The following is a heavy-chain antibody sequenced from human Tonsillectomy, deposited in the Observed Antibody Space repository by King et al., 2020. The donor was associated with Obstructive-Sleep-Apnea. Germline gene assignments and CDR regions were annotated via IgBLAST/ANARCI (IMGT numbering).Heavy chain of an antibody. V-gene: IGHV4-39*07. J-gene: IGHJ4*02. CDR2: IYYSGST. D-gene: IGHD4-17*01. CDR1: GGSISSSNYY. Sequence: LQLQESGPGLVKPSETLSLTCTVSGGSISSSNYYWGWIRQPPGKGLEWIGSIYYSGSTYYNPSLKSRVTISVDTSKNQSSLKLSSVTAADTAVYYCARVGYGEYVGARSASDYWGQGTPVTVSS. CDR3: ARVGYGEYVGARSASDY.